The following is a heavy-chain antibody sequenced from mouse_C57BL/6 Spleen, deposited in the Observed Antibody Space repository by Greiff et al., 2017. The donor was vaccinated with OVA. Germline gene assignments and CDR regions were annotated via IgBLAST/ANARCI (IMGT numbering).Heavy chain of an antibody. CDR2: INPNYGTT. CDR3: ARIGGPAGDFDY. J-gene: IGHJ2*01. D-gene: IGHD2-14*01. CDR1: GYSFTDYN. Sequence: EVQLQQSGPELVKPGASVKLSCKASGYSFTDYNMNWVKQSNGKSLEWIGVINPNYGTTSYNEKFKGKATLTVDQSSSTAYLQLNSLTSEDSAVYYCARIGGPAGDFDYWGQGTTLTVSS. V-gene: IGHV1-39*01.